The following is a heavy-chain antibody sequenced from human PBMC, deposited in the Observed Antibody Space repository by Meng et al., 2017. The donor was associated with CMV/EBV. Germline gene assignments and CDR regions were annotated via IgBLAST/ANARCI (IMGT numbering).Heavy chain of an antibody. J-gene: IGHJ5*02. V-gene: IGHV4-34*01. CDR2: INHSGST. CDR1: GGSFRGYY. Sequence: QVQLPQWGTGLLKPSEPLSRTCAVYGGSFRGYYWSWIRQPPGKGLEWIGEINHSGSTNYNPSLKSRVTISVDTSKNQFSLKLSSVTAADTAVYYCARGGNWFDPWGQGTLVTVSS. CDR3: ARGGNWFDP.